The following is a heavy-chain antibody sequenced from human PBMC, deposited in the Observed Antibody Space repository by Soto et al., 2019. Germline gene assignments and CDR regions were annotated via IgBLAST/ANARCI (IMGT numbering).Heavy chain of an antibody. CDR3: AKHSSRVATYRNWCDP. J-gene: IGHJ5*02. D-gene: IGHD5-12*01. Sequence: EVQLVQSGAVVKKPGESLMISCKGSGYSFTSYWIGWVRQMPGKGLEWMGIIYPGDSDTRYSPSFQGQGPISADKSISTAYLQWSSLKASDTAMYYCAKHSSRVATYRNWCDPWGQGTLVTVSS. CDR1: GYSFTSYW. CDR2: IYPGDSDT. V-gene: IGHV5-51*01.